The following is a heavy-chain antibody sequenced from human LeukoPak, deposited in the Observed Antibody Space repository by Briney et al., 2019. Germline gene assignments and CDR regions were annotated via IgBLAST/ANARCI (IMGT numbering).Heavy chain of an antibody. D-gene: IGHD2-15*01. V-gene: IGHV4-4*02. CDR2: IYHSGST. CDR3: ASYSLWGGIDY. J-gene: IGHJ4*02. Sequence: SGTLSLTCAVCDGSISSSNWWSWVRQPPGKGLEWIGEIYHSGSTNYNPSLKSRVTISVDKSKNQFSLKLSSVTAADTAVYYCASYSLWGGIDYWGQGTLVTVSS. CDR1: DGSISSSNW.